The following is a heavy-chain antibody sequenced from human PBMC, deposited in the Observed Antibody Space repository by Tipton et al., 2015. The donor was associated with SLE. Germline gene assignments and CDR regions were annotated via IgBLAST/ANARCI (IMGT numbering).Heavy chain of an antibody. V-gene: IGHV1-18*01. CDR3: ARANSRPLSYYYYYYMDV. CDR1: GYTFTRYG. Sequence: QVQLVQSGAEVKKPGASVKVSCEASGYTFTRYGITWVRQAPGQGLEWMGWISAYNGNTNYAQKLQGRVTMTTDTSTSTAYMELRSLRSDDTAVYYCARANSRPLSYYYYYYMDVWGKGTTVTVSS. CDR2: ISAYNGNT. D-gene: IGHD6-13*01. J-gene: IGHJ6*03.